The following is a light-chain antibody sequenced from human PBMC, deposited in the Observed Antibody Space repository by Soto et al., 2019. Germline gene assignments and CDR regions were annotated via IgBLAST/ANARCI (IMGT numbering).Light chain of an antibody. CDR1: SSNIGAGYD. CDR3: QSYDNSLRVHVV. Sequence: QSVLTQPPSVSGAPGQRVTISCTGTSSNIGAGYDVHWYQQVPGTSPKLLIFVNSNRPSGVPDRFSGSKSGTSASLAITGLQAEDEADYYCQSYDNSLRVHVVFGGGTKVTVL. CDR2: VNS. V-gene: IGLV1-40*01. J-gene: IGLJ2*01.